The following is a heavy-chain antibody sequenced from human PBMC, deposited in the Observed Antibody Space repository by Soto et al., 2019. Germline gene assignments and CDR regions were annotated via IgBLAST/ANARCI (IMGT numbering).Heavy chain of an antibody. Sequence: GESLKISCKGSGYSFTSYWIGWVRQMPGKGLEWMGIIYPGDSDTRYSPSFQGQVTISADKSISTAYLQWSSLKASDTAMYYCARLTFVRVVVVPLYDNDFSGYSYMAVWGKGTTVPVSS. CDR1: GYSFTSYW. V-gene: IGHV5-51*01. CDR2: IYPGDSDT. CDR3: ARLTFVRVVVVPLYDNDFSGYSYMAV. J-gene: IGHJ6*03. D-gene: IGHD2-15*01.